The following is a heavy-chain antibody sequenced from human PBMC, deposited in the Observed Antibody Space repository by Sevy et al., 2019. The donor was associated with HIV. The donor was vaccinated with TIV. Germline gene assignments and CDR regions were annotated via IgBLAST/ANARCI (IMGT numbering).Heavy chain of an antibody. V-gene: IGHV4-34*01. CDR3: ARGYDAGPLIY. CDR1: GGSFSADY. D-gene: IGHD3-22*01. Sequence: SETLSLTCTVYGGSFSADYWTWIRQPPGKGLEWIGEINHSGSTIYNPSLKSRVTISLDTSKNQFSLRLTSVTAADTAVFYCARGYDAGPLIYWGHGTLVTVSS. J-gene: IGHJ4*01. CDR2: INHSGST.